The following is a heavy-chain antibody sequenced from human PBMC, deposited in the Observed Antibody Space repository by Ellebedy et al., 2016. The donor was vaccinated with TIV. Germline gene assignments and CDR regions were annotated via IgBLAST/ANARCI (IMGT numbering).Heavy chain of an antibody. CDR1: GYRFSTNW. J-gene: IGHJ4*02. V-gene: IGHV5-51*01. CDR2: IFPGASDI. D-gene: IGHD3-10*01. Sequence: GESLKISXKGSGYRFSTNWIAWVRQMPGKGLEWMGIIFPGASDIRYSPSFQGQVTISADESISTAYLQWSSLKPSDTAIYYCARLGDQRLLWLDYWGQGTLVTVSS. CDR3: ARLGDQRLLWLDY.